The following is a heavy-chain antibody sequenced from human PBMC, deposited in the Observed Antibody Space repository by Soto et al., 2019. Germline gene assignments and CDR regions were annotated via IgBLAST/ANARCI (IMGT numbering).Heavy chain of an antibody. CDR2: INAGNGNT. Sequence: QVQLVQSGAEVKKPGASVKVSCKASGYTFTSYAMHWVRQAPGQRLEWMGWINAGNGNTKYSQKFQGRVTITRDTSASTADMELSSLRSEDTAVYYCARDTALLDYWGQGTLVTVSS. V-gene: IGHV1-3*01. CDR3: ARDTALLDY. CDR1: GYTFTSYA. J-gene: IGHJ4*02. D-gene: IGHD2-2*02.